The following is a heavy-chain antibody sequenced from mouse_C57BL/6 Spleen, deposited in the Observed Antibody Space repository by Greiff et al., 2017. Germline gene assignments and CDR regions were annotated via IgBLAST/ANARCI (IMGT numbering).Heavy chain of an antibody. CDR1: GYTFTSYW. D-gene: IGHD3-3*01. V-gene: IGHV1-59*01. Sequence: QVQLQQPGAELVRPGTSVKLSCKASGYTFTSYWMHWVKQRPGQGLEWIGVIDPSDSYTNNNQKFKGKATLTVDTSSSTAYMQLSSLTSEDSAVYYCARGAGRYFDYWGQGTTLTVSS. CDR3: ARGAGRYFDY. J-gene: IGHJ2*01. CDR2: IDPSDSYT.